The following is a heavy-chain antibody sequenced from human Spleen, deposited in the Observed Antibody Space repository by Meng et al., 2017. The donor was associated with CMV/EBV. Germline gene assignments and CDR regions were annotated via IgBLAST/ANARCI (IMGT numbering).Heavy chain of an antibody. CDR3: ARDSMIHAFDI. CDR1: EYTFIDHH. D-gene: IGHD2/OR15-2a*01. V-gene: IGHV1-2*02. Sequence: ASVQVSCKDSEYTFIDHHMHWVRQAPGYGLEWMGWINPNSGGTNFAQKFQGRVTRTRDTSISTAYMVLSRLRSDDTAVYYCARDSMIHAFDIWGQGTMVTVSS. J-gene: IGHJ3*02. CDR2: INPNSGGT.